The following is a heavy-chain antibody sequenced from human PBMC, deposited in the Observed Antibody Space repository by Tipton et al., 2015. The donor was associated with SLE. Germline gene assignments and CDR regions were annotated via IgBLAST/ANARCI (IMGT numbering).Heavy chain of an antibody. CDR2: IYHSGST. V-gene: IGHV4-34*01. J-gene: IGHJ6*02. D-gene: IGHD3-3*01. CDR3: ARGTMGVWSGYFDGFDV. Sequence: TLSLTCAVYGGSFSGYYWSWIRQTPGKGLEWIGSIYHSGSTYYNPSLKSRVTISVDTSKNQFSLKLSSVTAADTAVYYCARGTMGVWSGYFDGFDVWGQGTTVTVSS. CDR1: GGSFSGYY.